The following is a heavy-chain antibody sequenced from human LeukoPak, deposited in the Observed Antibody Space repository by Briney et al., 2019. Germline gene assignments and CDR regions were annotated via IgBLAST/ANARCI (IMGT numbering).Heavy chain of an antibody. CDR1: DDSISSSTYY. Sequence: PSDTLSLTCIISDDSISSSTYYWGWIRQPPGKGLEWIGTLYYSGKTYYNPSLKSRVTISVDTSKNQFSLKLSSVTAADTAVYYCARHHLAVAGTHYYMDVWGKGTTVTISS. D-gene: IGHD6-19*01. CDR2: LYYSGKT. J-gene: IGHJ6*03. V-gene: IGHV4-39*01. CDR3: ARHHLAVAGTHYYMDV.